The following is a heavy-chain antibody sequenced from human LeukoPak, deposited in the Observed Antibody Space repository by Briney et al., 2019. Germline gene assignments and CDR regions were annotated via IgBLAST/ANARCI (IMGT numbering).Heavy chain of an antibody. CDR3: ARDGSEPWLQWLSYAFDI. CDR2: ISYDGSKK. J-gene: IGHJ3*02. V-gene: IGHV3-30*04. D-gene: IGHD5-24*01. CDR1: EFTLSNYA. Sequence: SGRSLRLSCAASEFTLSNYALHWIRQAPGKGLEWVAGISYDGSKKYSADSVEGRFTISRDNSKNTLYLQMNSLRAEDTAVYYCARDGSEPWLQWLSYAFDIWGQGTMVTVSS.